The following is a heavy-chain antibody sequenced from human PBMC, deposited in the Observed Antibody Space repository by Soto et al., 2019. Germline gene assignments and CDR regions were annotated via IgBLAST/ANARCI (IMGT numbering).Heavy chain of an antibody. V-gene: IGHV3-7*01. CDR3: AREAYCSSTSCSDY. D-gene: IGHD2-2*01. CDR2: IKQDGSEK. Sequence: EVQLVESGGGLVQPGGSLRLSCAASGFTFSSYWMNWVRQAPGKGLEWVANIKQDGSEKYYVDSVKGRFTISRDNAKNSLYLQMNSLRAEDTAVYYCAREAYCSSTSCSDYWGQGTLVTVSS. J-gene: IGHJ4*02. CDR1: GFTFSSYW.